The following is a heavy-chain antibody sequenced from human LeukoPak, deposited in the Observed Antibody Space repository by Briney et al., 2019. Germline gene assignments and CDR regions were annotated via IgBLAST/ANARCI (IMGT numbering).Heavy chain of an antibody. CDR1: GYSISSGYY. D-gene: IGHD3-22*01. V-gene: IGHV4-38-2*01. CDR2: IYSTGDA. CDR3: ARVLYDTRTFDY. J-gene: IGHJ4*02. Sequence: PSETLSLTCDGSGYSISSGYYWAWIRQTPGKGLQYIGMIYSTGDAYYSPSLKSRVTMSVDTSKNQFSLQLTSVTGADTAIYYCARVLYDTRTFDYWGQGTLVTVSS.